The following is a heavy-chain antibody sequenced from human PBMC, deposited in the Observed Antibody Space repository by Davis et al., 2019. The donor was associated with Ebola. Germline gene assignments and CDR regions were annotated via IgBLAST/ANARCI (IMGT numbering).Heavy chain of an antibody. Sequence: GESLKISCAASGFTFSSYAMHWVRQAPGKGLEWVSSIFSGGKIFYADSVKGRFSISRDTSKNMLYLQMSSLRVEDTGVYYCADVETGSAYWGQGTLVTVSS. CDR1: GFTFSSYA. CDR2: IFSGGKI. D-gene: IGHD1-1*01. J-gene: IGHJ4*02. CDR3: ADVETGSAY. V-gene: IGHV3-66*01.